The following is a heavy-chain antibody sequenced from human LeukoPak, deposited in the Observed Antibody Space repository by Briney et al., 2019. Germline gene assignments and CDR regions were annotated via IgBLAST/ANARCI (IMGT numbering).Heavy chain of an antibody. CDR3: AKLISPYDY. Sequence: GGSLRLSCAASAFSFSNYNMNWVRQAPGKGLEWVSSITSSGSYIYYADSVKGRFTISRDNSKNTLYLQMNSLSAEDTAVYYCAKLISPYDYWGQGTLVLVSS. D-gene: IGHD5-24*01. J-gene: IGHJ4*02. CDR1: AFSFSNYN. V-gene: IGHV3-21*01. CDR2: ITSSGSYI.